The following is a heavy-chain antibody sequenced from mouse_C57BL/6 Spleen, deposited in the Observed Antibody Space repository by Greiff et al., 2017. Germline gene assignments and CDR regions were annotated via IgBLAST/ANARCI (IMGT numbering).Heavy chain of an antibody. CDR3: AKVRDYSNYYAMDY. CDR1: GFSLTSYG. J-gene: IGHJ4*01. D-gene: IGHD2-5*01. CDR2: IWRGGST. V-gene: IGHV2-5*01. Sequence: QVHVKQSGPGLVQPSQSLSITCTVSGFSLTSYGVHWVRQSPGKGLEWLGVIWRGGSTDYNAAFMSRLSITKDNSKSQVFFKMNSLQADDTAIYYCAKVRDYSNYYAMDYWGQGTSVTVSS.